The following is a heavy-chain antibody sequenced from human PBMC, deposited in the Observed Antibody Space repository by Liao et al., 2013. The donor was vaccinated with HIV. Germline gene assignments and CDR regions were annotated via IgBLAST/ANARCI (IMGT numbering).Heavy chain of an antibody. J-gene: IGHJ6*03. Sequence: QVQLQESGPGLVKPSQTLSLTCTVSGGSISSGSYYWSWIRQPAGKGLEWIGRIYTSGSTNYNPSLKSRVTISVDTSKNQFSLKLSSVTAADTAVYYCARDQVRRGSYMDVWGKGTTVTVSS. D-gene: IGHD3-22*01. V-gene: IGHV4-61*02. CDR2: IYTSGST. CDR1: GGSISSGSYY. CDR3: ARDQVRRGSYMDV.